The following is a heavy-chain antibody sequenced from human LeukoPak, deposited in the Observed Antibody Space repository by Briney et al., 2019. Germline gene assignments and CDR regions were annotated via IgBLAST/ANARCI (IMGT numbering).Heavy chain of an antibody. D-gene: IGHD2-15*01. CDR1: GFPFSSYA. CDR3: VRGYSFGPYGMDV. CDR2: ISDSGGST. Sequence: GGSLRLSCSASGFPFSSYAMHWVRQAPGKGLEYVSAISDSGGSTYYADSVKGRFTISRDNSKNTLYLQMSSLRAEDTAAYFCVRGYSFGPYGMDVWGQGTTVTVSS. V-gene: IGHV3-64D*09. J-gene: IGHJ6*02.